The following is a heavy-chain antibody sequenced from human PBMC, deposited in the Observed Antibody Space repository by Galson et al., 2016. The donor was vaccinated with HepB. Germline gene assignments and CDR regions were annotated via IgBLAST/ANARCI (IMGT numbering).Heavy chain of an antibody. Sequence: SVKVSCKASGYTFTGYYMHWVRQAPGQGLEWMGWINPNSGGTNYAQKFQGRVTMTRDTSISTAYMEPTRLTFDDTAIYYCARGNQMDYGETYYFYFMDVWGKGTTVTVAS. V-gene: IGHV1-2*02. D-gene: IGHD4-17*01. CDR2: INPNSGGT. CDR3: ARGNQMDYGETYYFYFMDV. J-gene: IGHJ6*03. CDR1: GYTFTGYY.